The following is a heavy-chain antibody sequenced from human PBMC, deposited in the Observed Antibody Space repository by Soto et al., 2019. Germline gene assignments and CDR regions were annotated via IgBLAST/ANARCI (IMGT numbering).Heavy chain of an antibody. J-gene: IGHJ5*02. CDR2: ISGSGDST. CDR1: GFTFSSYA. D-gene: IGHD1-20*01. Sequence: EVQLLESGGGLVQPGGSLRLSCAASGFTFSSYAMTWVRQAPGKGLEWVSDISGSGDSTYYADSVKGRFTISRDNSKNTLYRQMNSLSAEDTAVYYCATGAYKWFDPWGQGTLVTVSS. V-gene: IGHV3-23*01. CDR3: ATGAYKWFDP.